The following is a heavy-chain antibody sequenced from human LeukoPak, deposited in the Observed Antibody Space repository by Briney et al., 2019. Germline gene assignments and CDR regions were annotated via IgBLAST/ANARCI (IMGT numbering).Heavy chain of an antibody. J-gene: IGHJ4*02. CDR1: GFTFSSYA. V-gene: IGHV3-30-3*01. CDR3: ARDQFGGYDY. D-gene: IGHD5-12*01. CDR2: ISYDGSNK. Sequence: GRSLRLSCAASGFTFSSYAVHWVRQAPGKGLEWVAVISYDGSNKYYADSVKGRFTISRDNSKNTLYLQMNSLRAEDTAVYYCARDQFGGYDYWGQGTLVTVSS.